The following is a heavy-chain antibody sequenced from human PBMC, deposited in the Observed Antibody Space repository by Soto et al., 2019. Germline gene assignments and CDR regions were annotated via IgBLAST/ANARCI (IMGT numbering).Heavy chain of an antibody. D-gene: IGHD6-6*01. V-gene: IGHV3-30-3*01. CDR2: ISYDGSNK. CDR1: GFTFSTYA. J-gene: IGHJ4*02. CDR3: ASGGSSLNFDS. Sequence: GGSLRLSCAASGFTFSTYAMHWVRQAPGKGLEWVAVISYDGSNKYYADSVKGRFTISRDNAKNTLYLQMNSLRAEDTAVYYCASGGSSLNFDSWGQGTLVTVSS.